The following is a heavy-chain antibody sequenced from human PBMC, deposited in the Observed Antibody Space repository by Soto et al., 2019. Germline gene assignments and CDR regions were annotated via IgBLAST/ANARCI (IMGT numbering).Heavy chain of an antibody. Sequence: GGSLRLSCAASGFTFSSYAMSWARQAPGRGLEWVSAISGSGGSTYYADSVKGRFTISRDNSKNTLYLQMNSLRAEDTAVYYCAKSYSSSWPETDYWGQGTLVTVSS. CDR2: ISGSGGST. D-gene: IGHD6-13*01. CDR3: AKSYSSSWPETDY. V-gene: IGHV3-23*01. CDR1: GFTFSSYA. J-gene: IGHJ4*02.